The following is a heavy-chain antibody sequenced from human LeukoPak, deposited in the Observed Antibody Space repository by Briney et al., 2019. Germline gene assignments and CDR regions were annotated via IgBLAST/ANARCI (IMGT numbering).Heavy chain of an antibody. J-gene: IGHJ6*02. CDR3: ANSGNSYYYYGMDV. CDR1: GGSISSGDYY. CDR2: IYYSGST. D-gene: IGHD4-23*01. Sequence: SQTLSLTCTVSGGSISSGDYYWSWIRQPPGKGLEWIGYIYYSGSTYYNPSLKSRVTISVDTSKNQFSLKLSSVTAADTAVYYCANSGNSYYYYGMDVWGQGTTVTVSS. V-gene: IGHV4-30-4*01.